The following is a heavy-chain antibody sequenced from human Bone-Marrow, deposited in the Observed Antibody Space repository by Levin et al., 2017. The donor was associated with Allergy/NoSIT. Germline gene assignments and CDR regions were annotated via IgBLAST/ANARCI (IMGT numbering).Heavy chain of an antibody. CDR2: IKQDGSEK. CDR1: GFTFSSYW. D-gene: IGHD2-2*01. V-gene: IGHV3-7*03. Sequence: GASVKVSCAASGFTFSSYWMSWVRQAPGKGLEWVATIKQDGSEKYYVDSVKGRFTISRDNAKNSLYLQMNSLRAEDTAVYYCARDAPYQLLAYYYYYMDVWGKGTTVTVSS. CDR3: ARDAPYQLLAYYYYYMDV. J-gene: IGHJ6*03.